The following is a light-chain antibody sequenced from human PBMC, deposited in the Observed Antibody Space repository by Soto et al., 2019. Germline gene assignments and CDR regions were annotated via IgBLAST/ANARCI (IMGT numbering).Light chain of an antibody. Sequence: DIVMTQSPDSLAVSLGERATINCKSSQSVLYSSNNKNYLAWYQQKPGQPPKLLIYWASTRESGVPDRFSGSGSGTDFTITISSLQAEDVAVYYCQQYDSTPYTFVQGTKLEIK. CDR2: WAS. CDR3: QQYDSTPYT. CDR1: QSVLYSSNNKNY. V-gene: IGKV4-1*01. J-gene: IGKJ2*01.